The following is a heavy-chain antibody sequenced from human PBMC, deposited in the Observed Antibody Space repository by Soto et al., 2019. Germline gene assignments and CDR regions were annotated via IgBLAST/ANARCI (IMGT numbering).Heavy chain of an antibody. CDR2: IYYSGST. Sequence: PSETLSLTCTVSGGSISSYYWSWIRQPPGKGLEWIGHIYYSGSTNYNPSLKSRLTISVDTSKNQFSLKLSSVTAADTAVYYCARDPGGGGLNWFDPWGQGTLVTVSS. J-gene: IGHJ5*02. V-gene: IGHV4-59*01. CDR1: GGSISSYY. D-gene: IGHD3-16*01. CDR3: ARDPGGGGLNWFDP.